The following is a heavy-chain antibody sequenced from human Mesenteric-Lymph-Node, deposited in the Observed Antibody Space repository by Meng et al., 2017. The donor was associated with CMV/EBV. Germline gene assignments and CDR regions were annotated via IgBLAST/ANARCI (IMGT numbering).Heavy chain of an antibody. CDR3: ARARQDFGVVSYYYYGMDV. J-gene: IGHJ6*02. V-gene: IGHV1-2*02. D-gene: IGHD3-3*01. CDR2: INPNSGGT. Sequence: ASVKVSCKASGYTFSLYGITWVRQAPGQGLEWMGWINPNSGGTNYAQKFQGRVTMTRDTSISTAYMELSRLRSDDTAVYYCARARQDFGVVSYYYYGMDVWGQGTTVTVSS. CDR1: GYTFSLYG.